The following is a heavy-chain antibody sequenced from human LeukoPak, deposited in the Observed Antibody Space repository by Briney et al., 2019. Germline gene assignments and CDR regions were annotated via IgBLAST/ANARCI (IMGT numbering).Heavy chain of an antibody. CDR3: VRGGSRYCSGTSCPLFDF. CDR2: INPDSGGT. D-gene: IGHD2-2*01. CDR1: RYSFTDYY. V-gene: IGHV1-2*02. Sequence: ASVEISCKASRYSFTDYYIHWVRKAPGQGHEWMGWINPDSGGTNYAQKFQGRVTVTRDTSINTAYMDLRWLRSDDTGIYYCVRGGSRYCSGTSCPLFDFWGQGTLVTVSS. J-gene: IGHJ4*02.